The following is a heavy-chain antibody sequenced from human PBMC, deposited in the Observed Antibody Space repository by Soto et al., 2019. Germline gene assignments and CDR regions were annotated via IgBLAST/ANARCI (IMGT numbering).Heavy chain of an antibody. CDR3: AKGGWYTSSSRSDW. CDR2: MSYDGRNQ. J-gene: IGHJ4*02. D-gene: IGHD6-6*01. V-gene: IGHV3-30*18. CDR1: GFTLSGVD. Sequence: QVQLVESGGGVVQPGTSLRLSCSASGFTLSGVDMHWVRQAPGKGLEWVAVMSYDGRNQYYADSVKGRFTVSRDSSKSTLYLQMNSLRTEDAAVYYCAKGGWYTSSSRSDWWGQGTLVTVSS.